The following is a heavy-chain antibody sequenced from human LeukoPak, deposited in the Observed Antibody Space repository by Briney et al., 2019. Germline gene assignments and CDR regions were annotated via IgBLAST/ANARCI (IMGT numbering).Heavy chain of an antibody. CDR3: TRVAAGGKDAFDI. Sequence: AGSLRLSCAASGFTFSNYALHWVRQAPGKGLEWVTLISYDGSNKYYADSVKGRFTISRDNSKNTLYLQMNSLRAEDTAVYYCTRVAAGGKDAFDIWGQGTMVTVSS. V-gene: IGHV3-30*04. CDR2: ISYDGSNK. CDR1: GFTFSNYA. J-gene: IGHJ3*02. D-gene: IGHD6-13*01.